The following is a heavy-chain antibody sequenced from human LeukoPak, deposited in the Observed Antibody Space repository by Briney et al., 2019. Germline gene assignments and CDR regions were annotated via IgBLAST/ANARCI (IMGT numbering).Heavy chain of an antibody. CDR3: AREEGTDCGGDCYSGY. J-gene: IGHJ4*02. D-gene: IGHD2-21*02. V-gene: IGHV3-21*01. CDR1: GFSFSSYG. CDR2: ISSSSSYI. Sequence: GGSLRLSCAASGFSFSSYGMSWVRQAPGKGPEWVSSISSSSSYIYYADSVKGRFTVSRDNAKNSLYLQMNSLRAEDTAVYYCAREEGTDCGGDCYSGYWGQGTLVTVSS.